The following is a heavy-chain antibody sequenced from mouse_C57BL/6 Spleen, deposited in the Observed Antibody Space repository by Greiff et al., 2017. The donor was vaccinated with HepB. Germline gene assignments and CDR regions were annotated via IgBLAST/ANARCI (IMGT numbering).Heavy chain of an antibody. CDR3: ARDGVSNPYAMDY. CDR1: GYAFTNYL. Sequence: QVQLQQSGAELVRPGTSVKVSCKASGYAFTNYLIEWVKQRPGQGLEWIGVINPGSGGTNYNEKFKGKATLTADKSSSTAYMQLSSRTSEDSAVYFCARDGVSNPYAMDYWGQGTSVTVSS. CDR2: INPGSGGT. J-gene: IGHJ4*01. D-gene: IGHD2-5*01. V-gene: IGHV1-54*01.